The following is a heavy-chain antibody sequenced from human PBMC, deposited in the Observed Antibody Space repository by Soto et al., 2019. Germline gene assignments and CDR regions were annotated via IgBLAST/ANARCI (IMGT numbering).Heavy chain of an antibody. D-gene: IGHD3-22*01. CDR3: ARGGYYYDSRGYYSAGVGAFDI. CDR1: GGSISSGGYY. CDR2: IYYSGST. J-gene: IGHJ3*02. Sequence: SETLSLTCTVSGGSISSGGYYWSWVRQHPGKGLEWIGYIYYSGSTYYNPSLKSRVTISVDTSKNQFSLKLSSVTAADTAVYYCARGGYYYDSRGYYSAGVGAFDIWGQGTMVTVSS. V-gene: IGHV4-31*03.